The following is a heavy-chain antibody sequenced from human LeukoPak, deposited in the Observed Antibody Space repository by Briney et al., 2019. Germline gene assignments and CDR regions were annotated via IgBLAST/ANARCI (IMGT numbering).Heavy chain of an antibody. J-gene: IGHJ4*02. Sequence: SETLSLTCTVSGGSISSSSYYWSWIRQPPGKGLEWIGEINHSGSTNYNPSLKSRVTISVDTSKNQFSLKLSSVTAADTAVYYCARARRYNWNDGSFDYWGQGTLVTASS. D-gene: IGHD1-20*01. V-gene: IGHV4-39*07. CDR1: GGSISSSSYY. CDR2: INHSGST. CDR3: ARARRYNWNDGSFDY.